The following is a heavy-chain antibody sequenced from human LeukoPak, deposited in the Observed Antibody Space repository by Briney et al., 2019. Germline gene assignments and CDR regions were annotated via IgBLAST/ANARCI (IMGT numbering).Heavy chain of an antibody. Sequence: SETLSLTCAVYGGSLSGYYWSWIRQPPGKGLEWIGEINHSGSTNYNPSLKSRVTISVDTSKNQFSLKLSSVTAADTAVYYCAAPRLDYWGQGTLVTVSS. CDR3: AAPRLDY. CDR2: INHSGST. J-gene: IGHJ4*02. CDR1: GGSLSGYY. V-gene: IGHV4-34*01.